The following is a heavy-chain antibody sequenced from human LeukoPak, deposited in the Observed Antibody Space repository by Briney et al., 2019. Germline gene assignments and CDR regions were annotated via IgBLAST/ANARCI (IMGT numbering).Heavy chain of an antibody. CDR2: IYYSGSS. CDR1: GGSISSYY. Sequence: SETLSLTCTVSGGSISSYYWSWIRQPPGKGLEWIGYIYYSGSSNYNPSLKSRVTISVDTSKNQFSLKLSSVTAADTAVYYCARAFRGGRDGYNPNAFDIWGQGTMVTVSS. D-gene: IGHD5-24*01. CDR3: ARAFRGGRDGYNPNAFDI. J-gene: IGHJ3*02. V-gene: IGHV4-59*01.